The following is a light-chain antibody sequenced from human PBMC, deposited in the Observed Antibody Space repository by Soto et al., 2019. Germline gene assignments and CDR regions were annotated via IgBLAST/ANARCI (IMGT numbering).Light chain of an antibody. V-gene: IGLV1-40*01. Sequence: QSVLTQPPSVSGAPGQRVTISCTGSSSNIGAGYDVHWYQQLPGTAPKLLIYGNSNRPSGVPDRFSGSKSGVSACLAITGLQAEDEADYYGQSYDSSLSAFYVFGTGTKLTVL. J-gene: IGLJ1*01. CDR3: QSYDSSLSAFYV. CDR2: GNS. CDR1: SSNIGAGYD.